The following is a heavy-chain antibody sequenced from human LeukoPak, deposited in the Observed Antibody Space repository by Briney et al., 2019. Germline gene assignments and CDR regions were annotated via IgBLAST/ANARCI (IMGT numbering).Heavy chain of an antibody. Sequence: GGSLRLSCAASGLTFSSYWMHWVRQAPGKGLVWVSRINSDGSSTNYADSVKGRFTISRDNAKNTLYLEMNSLRVEDTALYYCARGSTMIRNALDIWGQGAMVTVSS. CDR2: INSDGSST. V-gene: IGHV3-74*01. J-gene: IGHJ3*02. D-gene: IGHD3-22*01. CDR1: GLTFSSYW. CDR3: ARGSTMIRNALDI.